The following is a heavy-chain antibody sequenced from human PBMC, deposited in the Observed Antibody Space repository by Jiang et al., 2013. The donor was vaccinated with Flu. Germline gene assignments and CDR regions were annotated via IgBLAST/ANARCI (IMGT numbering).Heavy chain of an antibody. J-gene: IGHJ4*02. D-gene: IGHD2-15*01. CDR1: GFRFSYYG. V-gene: IGHV3-30*02. Sequence: VQLVESGGGVVQPGGSLRLSCAASGFRFSYYGMYWVRQASGKGLEWLTSIRFDGSDKYYADSVKGRLTISRDNPKNTLYLQMNSLRAEDTAVYYCATLRGSSYDTYLLDSWGQGTLVTVSS. CDR2: IRFDGSDK. CDR3: ATLRGSSYDTYLLDS.